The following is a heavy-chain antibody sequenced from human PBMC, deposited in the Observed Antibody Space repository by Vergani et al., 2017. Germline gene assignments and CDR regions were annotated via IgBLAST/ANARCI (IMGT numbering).Heavy chain of an antibody. V-gene: IGHV3-74*01. CDR1: GFTFSSFW. J-gene: IGHJ6*02. CDR3: ARDLLPNYDFWSGYSHAYYYYYGMDV. Sequence: EVQLVESGGGLVQPGGSLRLSCAAFGFTFSSFWMHWVRQAPGKGLVWVSRINSDGSSTSYADSVKGRFTISRDNAKNTLYLQMNSLRAEDTAVYYCARDLLPNYDFWSGYSHAYYYYYGMDVWGQGTTVTVSS. CDR2: INSDGSST. D-gene: IGHD3-3*01.